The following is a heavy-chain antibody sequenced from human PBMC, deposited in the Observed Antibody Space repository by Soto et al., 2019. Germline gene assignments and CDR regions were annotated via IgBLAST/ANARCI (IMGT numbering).Heavy chain of an antibody. J-gene: IGHJ4*02. V-gene: IGHV1-46*01. CDR3: ASSIRDCSSTSCYGDLDRYYFDY. Sequence: GASVKVSCKASGYTFTSYYMHWVRQAPGQGLEWMGIINPSGGSTSYAQKFQGRVTMTRDTSTSTVYMELSSLSSEDTAVYYCASSIRDCSSTSCYGDLDRYYFDYWGQGTLVTVSS. CDR2: INPSGGST. D-gene: IGHD2-2*01. CDR1: GYTFTSYY.